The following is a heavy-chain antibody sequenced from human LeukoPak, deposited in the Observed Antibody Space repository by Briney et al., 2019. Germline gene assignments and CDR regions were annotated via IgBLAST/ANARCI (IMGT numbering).Heavy chain of an antibody. V-gene: IGHV3-53*01. CDR1: GFMFSSNW. CDR3: ARDSTGYWYFDL. CDR2: FYSGGDT. Sequence: GGSLRLSCAASGFMFSSNWMSWVRQAPGKGLEWVSVFYSGGDTHYADSVKGRFTISRDNSKNTLYLQMNSLRAEDTAVYYCARDSTGYWYFDLWGRGTLVSVSS. D-gene: IGHD3-3*02. J-gene: IGHJ2*01.